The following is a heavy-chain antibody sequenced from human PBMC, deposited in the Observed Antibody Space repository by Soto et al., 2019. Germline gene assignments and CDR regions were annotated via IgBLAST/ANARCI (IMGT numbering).Heavy chain of an antibody. D-gene: IGHD3-22*01. CDR3: AKDPTSYDSSAQFDS. CDR2: ISGGGGST. J-gene: IGHJ4*02. CDR1: GFSFNIFA. Sequence: EVKLLESGGRLVQPGGSLRLSCAASGFSFNIFAMNWVRQAPGQGLEWVSGISGGGGSTYYADSVKGRFTISRDNSNNTLYLQMTSRRAEDTAVYYCAKDPTSYDSSAQFDSWGQGTLVTVSS. V-gene: IGHV3-23*01.